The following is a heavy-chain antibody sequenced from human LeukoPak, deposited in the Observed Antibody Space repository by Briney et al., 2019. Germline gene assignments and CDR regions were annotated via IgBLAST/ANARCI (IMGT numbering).Heavy chain of an antibody. CDR3: VKGRSGTLYYFDY. CDR2: ISYGGSNK. CDR1: GFTFSSYA. D-gene: IGHD3-10*01. Sequence: GGSLRLSCAASGFTFSSYAMHWVRQAPGKGLEWVAVISYGGSNKYYADSVKGRFTISRDNSKNTLYLQMNSLRAEDTAVYYCVKGRSGTLYYFDYWGQGTLVTVSS. J-gene: IGHJ4*02. V-gene: IGHV3-30-3*01.